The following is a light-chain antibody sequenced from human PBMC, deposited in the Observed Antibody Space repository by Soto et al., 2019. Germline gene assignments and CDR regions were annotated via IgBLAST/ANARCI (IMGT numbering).Light chain of an antibody. Sequence: QSALTQPASVSGSPGQSITISCTGASSDVGSYNLVSWYQQHPGKAPKLMIYEGSKRPSGVSNRFSGSKSGNTASLTISGLQAEDEADYYCSSYAGSSTFVFRTGTKV. J-gene: IGLJ1*01. V-gene: IGLV2-23*01. CDR1: SSDVGSYNL. CDR2: EGS. CDR3: SSYAGSSTFV.